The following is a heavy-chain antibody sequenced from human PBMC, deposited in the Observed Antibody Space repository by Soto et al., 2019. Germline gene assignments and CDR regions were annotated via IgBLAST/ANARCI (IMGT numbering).Heavy chain of an antibody. J-gene: IGHJ4*03. CDR2: ITPNSGDT. CDR3: VRWGYGSNSLEI. Sequence: QVQLVQSGSEVKRAGASVKVSCKASGYIFTGYFIHWVRQTPGQGLQWLGPITPNSGDTKYSPTFQGRVTLTRDTSTTTAYMELSGLTSDDTAMYYCVRWGYGSNSLEIWGQGTLVTVSS. V-gene: IGHV1-2*06. CDR1: GYIFTGYF. D-gene: IGHD2-15*01.